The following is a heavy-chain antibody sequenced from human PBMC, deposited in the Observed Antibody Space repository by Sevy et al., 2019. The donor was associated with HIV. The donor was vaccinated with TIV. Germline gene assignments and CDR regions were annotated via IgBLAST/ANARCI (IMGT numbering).Heavy chain of an antibody. J-gene: IGHJ3*02. Sequence: GGSLRLSCAASGFTFSSYSMNWVRQAPGKGLEWVSSISSSSYIYYADSVKGRFTISRDNAKNSLYLQMNSLRAEDTAVYYCARDVITIFGVVIPHNAFDIWGQGTMVTVSS. CDR3: ARDVITIFGVVIPHNAFDI. V-gene: IGHV3-21*01. CDR2: ISSSSYI. CDR1: GFTFSSYS. D-gene: IGHD3-3*01.